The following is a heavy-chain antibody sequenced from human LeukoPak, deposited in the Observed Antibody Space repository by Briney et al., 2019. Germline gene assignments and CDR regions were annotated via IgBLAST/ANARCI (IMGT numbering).Heavy chain of an antibody. Sequence: PSETLSLTCAVYGGSFSGYYWSWIRQPPGKGLEWSGEINHSGSTNYNPSLKSRVTISVDTSKNQFSLKLSSVTAADTAVYYCARYRGHGLQPYSGYGVRYYYGMDVWGQGTTVTVSS. J-gene: IGHJ6*02. CDR2: INHSGST. V-gene: IGHV4-34*01. D-gene: IGHD5-12*01. CDR3: ARYRGHGLQPYSGYGVRYYYGMDV. CDR1: GGSFSGYY.